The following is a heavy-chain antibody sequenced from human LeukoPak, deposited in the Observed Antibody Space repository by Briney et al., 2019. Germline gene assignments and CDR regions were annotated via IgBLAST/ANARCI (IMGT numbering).Heavy chain of an antibody. V-gene: IGHV1-69*13. CDR3: ARPRTYYDFWRGYPPFDY. D-gene: IGHD3-3*01. CDR1: GGTFSNYA. J-gene: IGHJ4*02. CDR2: IITNFGTT. Sequence: PLASVKVSRKAFGGTFSNYAINWMRQAPGQGLEWMGGIITNFGTTNYAQKYQGRVTITADESTSTVYMELSSLRSEDTAVYYCARPRTYYDFWRGYPPFDYWGQGTLVTVSS.